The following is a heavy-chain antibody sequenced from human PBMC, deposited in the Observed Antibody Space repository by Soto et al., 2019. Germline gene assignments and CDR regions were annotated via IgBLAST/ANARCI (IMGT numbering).Heavy chain of an antibody. CDR1: GFTFSSYG. CDR2: ISYDGSNK. V-gene: IGHV3-30*18. D-gene: IGHD5-18*01. Sequence: GGSLRLSCAASGFTFSSYGMHWVRQAPGKGLEWVAVISYDGSNKYYADSVKGRFTISRDNSKNTLYLQMNSLRAEDTAVYYCAKPAGGYSYGYFDYWGRGTLVTVSS. CDR3: AKPAGGYSYGYFDY. J-gene: IGHJ4*02.